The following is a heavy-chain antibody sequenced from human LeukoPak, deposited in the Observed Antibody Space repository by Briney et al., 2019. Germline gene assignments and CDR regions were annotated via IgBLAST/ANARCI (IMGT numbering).Heavy chain of an antibody. D-gene: IGHD3-16*02. CDR1: GGSISSYY. J-gene: IGHJ6*03. CDR3: ARAPPLTYYDYVWGSYRYYMDV. Sequence: SETLSLTCTVSGGSISSYYWSWIRQPPGKGLEWIGYIYYSGSTNYNPSLKSRVTISVDTSKNQFSLKLSPVTAADTAVYYCARAPPLTYYDYVWGSYRYYMDVWGKGTTVTISS. V-gene: IGHV4-59*01. CDR2: IYYSGST.